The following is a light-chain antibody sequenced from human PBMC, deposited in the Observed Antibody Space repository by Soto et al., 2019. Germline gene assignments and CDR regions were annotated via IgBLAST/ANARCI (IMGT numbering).Light chain of an antibody. V-gene: IGLV2-14*01. CDR2: EVS. CDR1: SSDVGGYNY. CDR3: SSYTSSSTYV. J-gene: IGLJ1*01. Sequence: QSSLTHPASVSWSPGQSITISCTVTSSDVGGYNYVSWYQQHPGKAPKLMIYEVSNRPSGVSNRFSGSKSGNTASLTISGLQAEDEADYYCSSYTSSSTYVFGTGTKVTVL.